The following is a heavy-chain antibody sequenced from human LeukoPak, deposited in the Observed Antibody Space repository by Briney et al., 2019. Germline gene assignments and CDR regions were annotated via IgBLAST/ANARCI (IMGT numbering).Heavy chain of an antibody. J-gene: IGHJ4*02. CDR3: AKVLEGGAYCGGDCYSGFDY. CDR1: GFTFSSYW. Sequence: GGSLRLSCAASGFTFSSYWMSWVRQAPGKGLEWVANIKQDGSEKYYVDSVKGRFTISRDNAKNSLYLQMNSLRAEDTAVYYCAKVLEGGAYCGGDCYSGFDYWGQGTLVTVSS. CDR2: IKQDGSEK. V-gene: IGHV3-7*03. D-gene: IGHD2-21*02.